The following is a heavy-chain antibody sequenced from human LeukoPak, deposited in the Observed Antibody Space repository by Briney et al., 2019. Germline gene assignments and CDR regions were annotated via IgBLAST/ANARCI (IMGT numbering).Heavy chain of an antibody. CDR2: MNPNSGNT. J-gene: IGHJ4*02. CDR3: ARGVRGRRRSILWYYFDY. D-gene: IGHD1-14*01. V-gene: IGHV1-8*03. Sequence: ASVKVSCKASGYTFTSYGISWVRQAPGQGLEWMGWMNPNSGNTGYAQKFQGRVTITRNTSISTAYMELSSLRSEDTAVYYCARGVRGRRRSILWYYFDYWGQGTLVTVSS. CDR1: GYTFTSYG.